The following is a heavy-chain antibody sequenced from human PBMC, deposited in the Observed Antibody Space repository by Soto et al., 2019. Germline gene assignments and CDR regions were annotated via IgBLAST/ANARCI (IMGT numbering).Heavy chain of an antibody. CDR1: GGSISSYY. Sequence: PSETLSLTCTVSGGSISSYYWSWIRQPPGKGLEWIGNIHYSGNTNYNPSLKSRVTISVDTSKNQFSLKLSSVTAADTAVYYCARLWFGSYGMDVWGQGTTVTVSS. D-gene: IGHD3-10*01. J-gene: IGHJ6*02. V-gene: IGHV4-59*08. CDR2: IHYSGNT. CDR3: ARLWFGSYGMDV.